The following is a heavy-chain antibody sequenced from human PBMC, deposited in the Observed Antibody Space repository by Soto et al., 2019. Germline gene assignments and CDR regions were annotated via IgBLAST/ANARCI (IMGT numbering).Heavy chain of an antibody. D-gene: IGHD6-19*01. CDR3: AGRSSGWYSSYYYYYGMDV. V-gene: IGHV4-59*01. Sequence: SETLSLTCTVSGGSISSYYWSWIRQPPGKGLEWIGYIYYSGSTNYNPSLKSRVTISVDTSKNQFSLKLSSVTAADTAEYYCAGRSSGWYSSYYYYYGMDVWGRGTTVTVSS. J-gene: IGHJ6*02. CDR2: IYYSGST. CDR1: GGSISSYY.